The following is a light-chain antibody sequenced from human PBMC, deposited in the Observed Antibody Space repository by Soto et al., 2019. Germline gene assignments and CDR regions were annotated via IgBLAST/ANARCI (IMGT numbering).Light chain of an antibody. CDR1: QSVSSN. Sequence: EMLMTQSPATLSVSPGERATLSCRASQSVSSNLAWYQQKPGQAPRLLIYDASARATGIPTGFSGSGSGTEFTLIISSLQSEDFAVYYCHHYNNCPPLYTFGQGTKLEIK. V-gene: IGKV3D-15*01. CDR2: DAS. J-gene: IGKJ2*01. CDR3: HHYNNCPPLYT.